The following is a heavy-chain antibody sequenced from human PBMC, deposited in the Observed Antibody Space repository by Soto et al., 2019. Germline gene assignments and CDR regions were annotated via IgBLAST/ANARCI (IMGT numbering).Heavy chain of an antibody. J-gene: IGHJ3*02. CDR2: ISAYNGNT. V-gene: IGHV1-18*01. Sequence: ASVKVSCKASGYTFTSYGISWVRQAPGQGLEWMGWISAYNGNTNYAQKLQGRVTMTTDTSTSTAYMELRSLRSDDTAVYYCARDLGRTYYDFWSGYYNDAFDIWGQGTMVTVSS. CDR1: GYTFTSYG. D-gene: IGHD3-3*01. CDR3: ARDLGRTYYDFWSGYYNDAFDI.